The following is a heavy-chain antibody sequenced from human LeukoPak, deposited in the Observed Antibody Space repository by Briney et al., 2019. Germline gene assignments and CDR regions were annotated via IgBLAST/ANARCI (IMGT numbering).Heavy chain of an antibody. CDR1: GGTFSSYA. V-gene: IGHV1-69*06. J-gene: IGHJ4*02. CDR3: AREGGRPVAPDY. Sequence: SVKVSCKASGGTFSSYAISWVRQAPGQGLEGMGRIIPIFGTANYAQKFQGRVTIPADKSTSTAYMELSSLRSEDTAVYYCAREGGRPVAPDYWGQGTLVTVSS. D-gene: IGHD6-19*01. CDR2: IIPIFGTA.